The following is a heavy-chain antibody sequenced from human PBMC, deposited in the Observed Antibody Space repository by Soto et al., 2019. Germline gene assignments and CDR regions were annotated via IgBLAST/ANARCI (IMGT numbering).Heavy chain of an antibody. CDR3: ARWDDYGASDQYHFDN. V-gene: IGHV1-69*13. D-gene: IGHD4-17*01. J-gene: IGHJ4*02. CDR2: IIPIFGTA. Sequence: SVKVSCKASGGTFSSYAISWVRQAPGQGLEWMGGIIPIFGTANYAQKFQGRVTITADESTSTAYMELSSLRSEDTAVYYCARWDDYGASDQYHFDNWGQGTLVTVSS. CDR1: GGTFSSYA.